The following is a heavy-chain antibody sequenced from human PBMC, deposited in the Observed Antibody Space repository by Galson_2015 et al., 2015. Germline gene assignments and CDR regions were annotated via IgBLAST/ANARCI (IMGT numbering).Heavy chain of an antibody. D-gene: IGHD3-10*01. CDR2: IWYDGSNE. V-gene: IGHV3-33*01. CDR3: ARDYGSGMDV. Sequence: SLRLSCAASGLTLSSYGMHWVRQAPGKGPEWVAMIWYDGSNEYHADSVKGRFTISRDNSKNTLSLQMNSLRVEDTAVYYCARDYGSGMDVWGKGTTVTVSS. CDR1: GLTLSSYG. J-gene: IGHJ6*04.